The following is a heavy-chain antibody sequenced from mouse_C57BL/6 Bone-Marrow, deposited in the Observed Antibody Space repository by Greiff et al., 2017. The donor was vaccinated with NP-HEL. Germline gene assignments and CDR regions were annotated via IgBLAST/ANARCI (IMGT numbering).Heavy chain of an antibody. Sequence: EVQLKESGAELVRPGASVKLSCTASGFNIKDDYMHWVKQRPEQGLEWIGWIDPENGDTEYASKFQGKATITADTSSNTAYLQLSSLTSEDTAVYYCTVDGYYVDWYFDVWGTGTTVTVSS. D-gene: IGHD2-3*01. CDR2: IDPENGDT. V-gene: IGHV14-4*01. CDR3: TVDGYYVDWYFDV. CDR1: GFNIKDDY. J-gene: IGHJ1*03.